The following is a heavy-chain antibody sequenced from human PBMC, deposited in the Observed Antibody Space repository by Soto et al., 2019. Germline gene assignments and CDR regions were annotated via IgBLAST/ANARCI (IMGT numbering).Heavy chain of an antibody. CDR1: GGTINTYF. CDR2: IDYTGRT. CDR3: ARRVCTGVTCDPPQDSRLAP. J-gene: IGHJ5*02. Sequence: SETLSLTCTISGGTINTYFWNWIRQPPGKGLQWIGHIDYTGRTIYNPSLESRVSMSLDTSSNQFSLRLSSVTAADTAVYYCARRVCTGVTCDPPQDSRLAPWGQGTLVTVSS. D-gene: IGHD2-8*02. V-gene: IGHV4-59*08.